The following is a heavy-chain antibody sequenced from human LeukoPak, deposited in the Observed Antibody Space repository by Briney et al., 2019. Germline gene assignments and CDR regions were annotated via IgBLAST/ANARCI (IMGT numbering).Heavy chain of an antibody. CDR2: ISSSGSTK. D-gene: IGHD2-15*01. V-gene: IGHV3-48*03. CDR3: ARDLGYCSGGSCYPGYFDY. Sequence: PGGSLRLSCAASGFTFSRYEMNWVRQAPGKGLEWVSYISSSGSTKYYADSVRGRLTISRDNAKNSLYLQTNSLRVEGTAVYYCARDLGYCSGGSCYPGYFDYWGQGTLVTVSS. CDR1: GFTFSRYE. J-gene: IGHJ4*02.